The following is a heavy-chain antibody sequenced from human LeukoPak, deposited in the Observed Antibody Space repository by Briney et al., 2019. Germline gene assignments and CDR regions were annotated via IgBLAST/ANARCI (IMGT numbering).Heavy chain of an antibody. Sequence: GGSLRLSCAASGLTFSSHWMHWVRQAPGKGLEWVANINQDGSEKYYADSVKGRFTISRDSTKNSLYLQMNSLRAEDTAVFYCARDKGMDVWGQGSTVTVSS. CDR2: INQDGSEK. CDR3: ARDKGMDV. V-gene: IGHV3-7*01. CDR1: GLTFSSHW. J-gene: IGHJ6*02.